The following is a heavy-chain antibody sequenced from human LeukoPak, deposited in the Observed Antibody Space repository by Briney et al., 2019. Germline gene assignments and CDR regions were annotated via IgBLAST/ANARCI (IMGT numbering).Heavy chain of an antibody. CDR1: GGTFSSYA. V-gene: IGHV1-69*13. J-gene: IGHJ4*02. Sequence: SVKVSCKASGGTFSSYAISWVRQAPGQGLEWMGGIIPIFGTANYEQKFQGRVTITADESTSTAYMELSSLRSEDTAVYYCASQGGIAAASRFDYWGQGTLVTVSS. D-gene: IGHD6-13*01. CDR3: ASQGGIAAASRFDY. CDR2: IIPIFGTA.